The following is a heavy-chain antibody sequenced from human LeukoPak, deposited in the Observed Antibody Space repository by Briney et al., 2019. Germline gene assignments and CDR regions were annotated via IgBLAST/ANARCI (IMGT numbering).Heavy chain of an antibody. J-gene: IGHJ5*02. V-gene: IGHV3-23*01. CDR3: AKDSRYCSGGSCNNWFDP. Sequence: GGSLRLSCAASGFTFRSYAMNWVRQAPGKGLEWVSAISGSGGSTYYADSVKGRFTISRDNSKNTLYLQMNSLRAEDTAVYYCAKDSRYCSGGSCNNWFDPWGQGTLVTVPS. CDR1: GFTFRSYA. CDR2: ISGSGGST. D-gene: IGHD2-15*01.